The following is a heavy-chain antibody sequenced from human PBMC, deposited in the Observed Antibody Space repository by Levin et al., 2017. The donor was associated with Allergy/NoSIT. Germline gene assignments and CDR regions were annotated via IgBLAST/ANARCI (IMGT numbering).Heavy chain of an antibody. D-gene: IGHD3-9*01. J-gene: IGHJ3*02. CDR1: GGSISSYY. Sequence: TASETLSLTCTVSGGSISSYYWSWIRQPPGKGLEWIGYIYYSGSTNYNPSLKSRVTISVDTSKNQFSLKLSSVTAADTAVYYCARHHVRYSPLGPFDIWGQGTMVTVSS. CDR3: ARHHVRYSPLGPFDI. V-gene: IGHV4-59*08. CDR2: IYYSGST.